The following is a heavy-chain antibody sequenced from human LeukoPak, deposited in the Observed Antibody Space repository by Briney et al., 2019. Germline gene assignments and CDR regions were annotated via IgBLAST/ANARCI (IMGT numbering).Heavy chain of an antibody. CDR3: ARSGSSGWYSDY. CDR1: GGSNSRYY. Sequence: AETLALTRSVSGGSNSRYYWSWIRHPSGKGLVYIGRLYTSGSTNYNPSLKGRITMSVDTAKNHISLKVSALTAGDTAGYYLARSGSSGWYSDYWGRGTLVTVSS. CDR2: LYTSGST. D-gene: IGHD6-19*01. V-gene: IGHV4-4*07. J-gene: IGHJ4*02.